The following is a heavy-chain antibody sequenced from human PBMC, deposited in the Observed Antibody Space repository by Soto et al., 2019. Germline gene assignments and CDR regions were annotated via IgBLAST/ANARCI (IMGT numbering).Heavy chain of an antibody. CDR2: IRSKAYGGTT. V-gene: IGHV3-49*03. D-gene: IGHD2-15*01. Sequence: GGSLRLSCTASGFTFGDYAMSWFRQAPGKGLEWVGFIRSKAYGGTTEYAASVKGRFTISRDDSKSIAYLQMNSLKTEDTAVYYCTTSCSGGSCYLGRDYFDYWGQGTLVTVSS. J-gene: IGHJ4*02. CDR3: TTSCSGGSCYLGRDYFDY. CDR1: GFTFGDYA.